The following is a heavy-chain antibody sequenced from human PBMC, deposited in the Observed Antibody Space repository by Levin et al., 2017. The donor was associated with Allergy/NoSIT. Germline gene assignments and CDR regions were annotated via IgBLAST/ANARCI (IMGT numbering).Heavy chain of an antibody. D-gene: IGHD2/OR15-2a*01. V-gene: IGHV5-51*01. J-gene: IGHJ4*02. CDR2: IYPGDSNF. CDR3: AGLPPRNKSTWHRVFDF. CDR1: GYNFTNYW. Sequence: GGSLRLSCTGSGYNFTNYWIGWVRQMPGKGLEWMGIIYPGDSNFTYSPSFQGQVTISADKSINTAYLQWTSLKASDTAIYYCAGLPPRNKSTWHRVFDFWGQGTLVAV.